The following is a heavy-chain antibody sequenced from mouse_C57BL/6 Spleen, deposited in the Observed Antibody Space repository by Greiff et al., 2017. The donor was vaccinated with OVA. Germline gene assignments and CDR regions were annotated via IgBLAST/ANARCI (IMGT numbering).Heavy chain of an antibody. Sequence: EVQLQQSGAELVRPGASVKLSCTASGFNIKDDYMHWVKQRPEQGLEWIGWIDPENGDTEYASKFQGKATIPADTSSNTAYLQLRSLTSEDTAVYYSTVGYFDVWGTGTTVTVSS. D-gene: IGHD1-3*01. V-gene: IGHV14-4*01. CDR2: IDPENGDT. CDR1: GFNIKDDY. J-gene: IGHJ1*03. CDR3: TVGYFDV.